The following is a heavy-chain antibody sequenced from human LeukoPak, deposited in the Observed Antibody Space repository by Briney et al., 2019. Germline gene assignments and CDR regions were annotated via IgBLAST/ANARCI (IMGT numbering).Heavy chain of an antibody. D-gene: IGHD3-10*01. CDR1: GFSFTSYS. V-gene: IGHV3-48*02. Sequence: GGSLRLSFAASGFSFTSYSMNWVRQAPGKGLEWVSYISSSSSTIYYADSVMGRFTISRDNAKNSLYLQMNSLRDEDTAVYFCARANSPLVRGVTFYFDSWGQGTLVTVSS. J-gene: IGHJ4*02. CDR2: ISSSSSTI. CDR3: ARANSPLVRGVTFYFDS.